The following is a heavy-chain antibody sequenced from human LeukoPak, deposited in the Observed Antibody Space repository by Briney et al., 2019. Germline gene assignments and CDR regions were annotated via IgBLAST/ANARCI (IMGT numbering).Heavy chain of an antibody. V-gene: IGHV4-34*01. CDR1: GWSFNDYY. CDR3: ARGQVPAARGYNWFDP. D-gene: IGHD2-2*01. J-gene: IGHJ5*02. Sequence: PSETLSLTCAVYGWSFNDYYWNWICQPPGKGLEWVGEINARGDTNFNPSLKSRVTISVDTSKSQFSLTLTSMIAADTAVYYCARGQVPAARGYNWFDPWGQGTLVTVSS. CDR2: INARGDT.